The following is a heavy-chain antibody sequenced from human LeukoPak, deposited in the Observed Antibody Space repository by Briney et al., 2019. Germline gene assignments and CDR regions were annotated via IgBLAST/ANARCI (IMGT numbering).Heavy chain of an antibody. J-gene: IGHJ4*02. CDR1: GYIFTSYG. Sequence: ASVKVSCKASGYIFTSYGISWVRQAPGQGLEWMGWISAYKGNTQYSKKVQGRVTMTTDTSTTTAYMELRSLTSDDTAVYYCARETTGYGNLDYWGRGTLVTVSS. D-gene: IGHD1-1*01. CDR2: ISAYKGNT. CDR3: ARETTGYGNLDY. V-gene: IGHV1-18*01.